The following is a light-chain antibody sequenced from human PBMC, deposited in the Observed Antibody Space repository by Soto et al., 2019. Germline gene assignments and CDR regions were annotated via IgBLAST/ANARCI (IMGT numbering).Light chain of an antibody. CDR1: SSDVGSYNY. J-gene: IGLJ1*01. CDR2: DVT. CDR3: SSYTSRRTLV. V-gene: IGLV2-14*03. Sequence: QSVLTQPASVSGSPGQSITISCTGTSSDVGSYNYVSWYQHHPGKVPKLMIYDVTNRPSGVSDRFSGSKSGNTASLTISGLQAEDEADYYCSSYTSRRTLVFGSGTKVTVL.